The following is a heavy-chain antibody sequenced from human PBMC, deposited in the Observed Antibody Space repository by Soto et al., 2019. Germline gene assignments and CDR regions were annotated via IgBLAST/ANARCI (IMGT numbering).Heavy chain of an antibody. CDR1: GYTFTSYG. J-gene: IGHJ6*02. D-gene: IGHD3-10*01. CDR3: ARYCQITMVRGVSGGSCNYYGMDV. CDR2: ISTYNGNT. Sequence: QVQLVQSGAEVKKPGASVKVSCKASGYTFTSYGISWVRQAPGQGLEWMGWISTYNGNTNYAQKLQGRVTMTTDTATSTAFMELRSLRSVDTAVYYCARYCQITMVRGVSGGSCNYYGMDVLGQGTTVTVSS. V-gene: IGHV1-18*04.